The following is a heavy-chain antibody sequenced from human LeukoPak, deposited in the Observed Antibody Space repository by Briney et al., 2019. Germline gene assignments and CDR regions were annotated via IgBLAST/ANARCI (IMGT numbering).Heavy chain of an antibody. CDR3: AKSRGFGELPPFQH. J-gene: IGHJ1*01. CDR2: ISGSGGST. CDR1: GFTFSDYA. Sequence: GGSLRLSCAASGFTFSDYAMSWVRQAPRKGLEWGSTISGSGGSTYYADSVKGRFTISRDTSKNTLYLHMNSLRVEDTAVYYCAKSRGFGELPPFQHWGQGTLVTVSS. D-gene: IGHD3-10*01. V-gene: IGHV3-23*01.